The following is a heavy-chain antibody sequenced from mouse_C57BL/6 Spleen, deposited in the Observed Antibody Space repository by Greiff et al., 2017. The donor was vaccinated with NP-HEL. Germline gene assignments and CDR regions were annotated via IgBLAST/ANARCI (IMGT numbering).Heavy chain of an antibody. CDR3: ARDENYYGSSQSYWYFDV. J-gene: IGHJ1*03. Sequence: EVQLVESGGGLVKPGGSLKLSCAASGFTFSSYAMSWVRQTPEKRLEWVATISDGGSYTYYPDNVKGRFTISRDNAKNNLYLQMSHLKSEDTAMYYCARDENYYGSSQSYWYFDVWGTGTTVTVSS. CDR1: GFTFSSYA. V-gene: IGHV5-4*01. D-gene: IGHD1-1*01. CDR2: ISDGGSYT.